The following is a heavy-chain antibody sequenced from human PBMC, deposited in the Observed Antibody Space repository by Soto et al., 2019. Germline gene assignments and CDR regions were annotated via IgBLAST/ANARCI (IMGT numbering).Heavy chain of an antibody. J-gene: IGHJ4*02. V-gene: IGHV4-34*01. CDR1: GGSFSGYY. Sequence: SETLSLTCAVYGGSFSGYYWSWIRQPPGKGLEWIGEINHSGSTNYNPSLKSRVTISVDTSKNQFSLKLSSVTAADTAVYYCARGPGGWSGWYYFDYWGQGTLVTVSS. CDR2: INHSGST. D-gene: IGHD6-19*01. CDR3: ARGPGGWSGWYYFDY.